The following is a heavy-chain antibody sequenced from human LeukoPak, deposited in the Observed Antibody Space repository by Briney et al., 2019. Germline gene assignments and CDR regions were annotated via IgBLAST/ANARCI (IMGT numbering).Heavy chain of an antibody. CDR3: ARDLLTGYYASGWFDP. V-gene: IGHV1-69*04. D-gene: IGHD3-9*01. J-gene: IGHJ5*02. Sequence: ASVKVSCKASGGTFSSYAISWVRQAPGQGLEWMGRIIPILGIANYAQKLQGRVTITADKSTSTAYMELSSLRSEDTAVYYCARDLLTGYYASGWFDPWGQGTLVTVSS. CDR1: GGTFSSYA. CDR2: IIPILGIA.